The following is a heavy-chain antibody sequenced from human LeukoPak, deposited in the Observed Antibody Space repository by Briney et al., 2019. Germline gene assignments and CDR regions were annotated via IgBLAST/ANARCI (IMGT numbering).Heavy chain of an antibody. CDR3: VRGLFYFDS. Sequence: GGSLRLSCAASGFTFDDYAMHWVRQAPGKGLEWVSGISWNSGSIGYADSVKGRFTISRDNAKNSLYLHMNNLRAEDTAVYFCVRGLFYFDSWGQGTLVTVSS. J-gene: IGHJ4*02. V-gene: IGHV3-9*01. CDR2: ISWNSGSI. CDR1: GFTFDDYA.